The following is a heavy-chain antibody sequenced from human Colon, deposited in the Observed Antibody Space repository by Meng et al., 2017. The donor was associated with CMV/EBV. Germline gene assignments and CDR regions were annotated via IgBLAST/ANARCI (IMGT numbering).Heavy chain of an antibody. Sequence: VPLVESGGGLVPAGGSLRLSCAASGFTFSSKWMHWVRQGPGKGLVWVSRINTDGSTTYYADSVKGRFTISRDNAKNTLYLQMNSLRAEDTAVYYCASRDYWGQGTLVTVSS. CDR3: ASRDY. V-gene: IGHV3-74*01. CDR2: INTDGSTT. CDR1: GFTFSSKW. J-gene: IGHJ4*02.